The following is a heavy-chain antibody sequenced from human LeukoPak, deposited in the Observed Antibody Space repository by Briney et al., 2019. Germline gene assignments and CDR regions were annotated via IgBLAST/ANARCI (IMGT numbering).Heavy chain of an antibody. CDR3: ARDLALGDYSPYGY. V-gene: IGHV3-53*01. CDR2: IYSGGST. D-gene: IGHD4-17*01. J-gene: IGHJ4*02. CDR1: GFTVSSNY. Sequence: GGSLRLSCAASGFTVSSNYMSWVRQAPGKGLEWVPVIYSGGSTYYADSVKGRFTISRDNSKNTLYLQMNSLRAEDTAVYYCARDLALGDYSPYGYWGQGTLVTVSS.